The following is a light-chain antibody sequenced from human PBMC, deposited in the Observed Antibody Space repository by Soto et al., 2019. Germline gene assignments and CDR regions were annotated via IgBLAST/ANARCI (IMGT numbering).Light chain of an antibody. CDR3: QQYENRPLT. V-gene: IGKV1-33*01. J-gene: IGKJ4*01. CDR2: DAA. Sequence: DIQLTQSPPSLSASVGDAVTITCQASQDITNYLNWYQQRSGKSPKLLIFDAANLERGVPSRFSGSGSGTHFTFTISSLQPEDVAIYYCQQYENRPLTFGGGTKVE. CDR1: QDITNY.